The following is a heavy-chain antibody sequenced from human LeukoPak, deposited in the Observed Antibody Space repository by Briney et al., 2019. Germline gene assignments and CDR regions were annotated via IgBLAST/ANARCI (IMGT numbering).Heavy chain of an antibody. CDR1: GFSVSTYD. CDR3: TREWRGIASRYHGMDA. D-gene: IGHD6-6*01. Sequence: PGGSLRLSCFASGFSVSTYDMYWVRQAAGRGLEWVSAVGTNHDTYYLGSVKGRFTISREDAQNSFSLQMNNLRVEDTAVYYCTREWRGIASRYHGMDAWGQGTTVTVSS. J-gene: IGHJ6*02. V-gene: IGHV3-13*01. CDR2: VGTNHDT.